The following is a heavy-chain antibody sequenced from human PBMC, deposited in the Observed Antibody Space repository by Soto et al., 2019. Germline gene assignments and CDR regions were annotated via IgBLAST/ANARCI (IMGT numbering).Heavy chain of an antibody. Sequence: KASETLSLTCSVSGGSITTGGYYWSWLRQHPGKGLEGIGYFYYSGNTYYNPSIKSGVTISLATSKNQFSLKLGSVTVADTAVYLCARARYSSHYYIDNWGQGTLVTVSS. V-gene: IGHV4-31*03. CDR3: ARARYSSHYYIDN. CDR1: GGSITTGGYY. J-gene: IGHJ4*01. CDR2: FYYSGNT. D-gene: IGHD6-19*01.